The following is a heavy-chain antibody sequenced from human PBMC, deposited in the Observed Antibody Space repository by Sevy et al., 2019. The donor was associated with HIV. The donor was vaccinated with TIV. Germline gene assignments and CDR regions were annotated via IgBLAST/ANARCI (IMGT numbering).Heavy chain of an antibody. CDR1: GGSFSGYY. CDR2: INHSGST. D-gene: IGHD3-3*01. V-gene: IGHV4-34*01. J-gene: IGHJ6*02. Sequence: SETLSLTCAVYGGSFSGYYWSWIRQPPGKGLEWIGEINHSGSTNYNPSLKRRVTISVDTSKNQFSLKLSSVTAADTAVYYCARGGGYYDFWSGYYPSYYYYYGMDVWGQGTTVTVSS. CDR3: ARGGGYYDFWSGYYPSYYYYYGMDV.